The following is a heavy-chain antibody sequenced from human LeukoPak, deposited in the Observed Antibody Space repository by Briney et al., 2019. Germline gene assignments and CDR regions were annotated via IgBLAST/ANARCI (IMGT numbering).Heavy chain of an antibody. J-gene: IGHJ6*03. V-gene: IGHV3-30*01. D-gene: IGHD3-3*01. Sequence: GRSLRLSCAASGFTFSSYAMHWVRQAPGKGLEWVAVISYDGSNKYYADSVKGRFTISRDNSKNTLYLKMNSLRAEDTAVYYCARGAFYDFPWYYYMDVWGKGTTVTVSS. CDR2: ISYDGSNK. CDR1: GFTFSSYA. CDR3: ARGAFYDFPWYYYMDV.